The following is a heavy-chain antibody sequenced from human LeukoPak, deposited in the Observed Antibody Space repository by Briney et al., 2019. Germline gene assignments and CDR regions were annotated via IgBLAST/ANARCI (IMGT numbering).Heavy chain of an antibody. J-gene: IGHJ5*02. Sequence: SETLSLTCTVSGASISSSSLTWIRQPPGKGLEWIGYIYYSGNTHYNPSLKSRLTLSVDTSKNQFSLKLSSVTAADTAVYYCARVRVTYYWFDPWGQGTLVTVSS. CDR3: ARVRVTYYWFDP. V-gene: IGHV4-59*12. CDR2: IYYSGNT. CDR1: GASISSSS. D-gene: IGHD3-10*01.